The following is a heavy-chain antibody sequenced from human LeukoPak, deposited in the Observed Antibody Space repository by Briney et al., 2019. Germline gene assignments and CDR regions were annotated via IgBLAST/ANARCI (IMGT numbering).Heavy chain of an antibody. CDR2: IGSSSYI. Sequence: GGSLRLSCAASGFTFSSYSMNWVRQAPGKGLEWVSSIGSSSYIYYADSVKGRFTISRDNAKNSLYLQTNSLRAEDTAVYYCAASTKHTAMVDYWGQGTLVTVSS. CDR1: GFTFSSYS. V-gene: IGHV3-21*01. CDR3: AASTKHTAMVDY. D-gene: IGHD5-18*01. J-gene: IGHJ4*02.